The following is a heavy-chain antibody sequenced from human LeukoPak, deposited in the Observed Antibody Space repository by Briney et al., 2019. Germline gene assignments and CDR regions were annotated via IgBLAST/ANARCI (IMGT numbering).Heavy chain of an antibody. CDR1: GGSIRNYY. CDR2: IYYIGST. Sequence: PSETLSLTCTVSGGSIRNYYWSWIRQPPGQGLEWIGNIYYIGSTNYNPSLKSRVTISVDTSKSQFSLTLSSVTAADTAVYYCARDRGTGYCSSTSCFNWFDPWGQGTLVTVSS. D-gene: IGHD2-2*01. CDR3: ARDRGTGYCSSTSCFNWFDP. J-gene: IGHJ5*02. V-gene: IGHV4-59*12.